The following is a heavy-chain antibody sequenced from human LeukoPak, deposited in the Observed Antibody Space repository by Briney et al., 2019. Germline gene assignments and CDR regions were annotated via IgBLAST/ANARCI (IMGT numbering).Heavy chain of an antibody. CDR2: ISAHNGDT. CDR1: GYTFTNYG. V-gene: IGHV1-18*01. J-gene: IGHJ1*01. CDR3: ARGGSSWFAEYFRH. D-gene: IGHD6-13*01. Sequence: ASVKVSCKTFGYTFTNYGINWVRQAPGQGLEWVGWISAHNGDTKLAQKFQDRLIMTSDTSTSTAYMELRSLRSDDTAVYFCARGGSSWFAEYFRHWGQGTLVTVS.